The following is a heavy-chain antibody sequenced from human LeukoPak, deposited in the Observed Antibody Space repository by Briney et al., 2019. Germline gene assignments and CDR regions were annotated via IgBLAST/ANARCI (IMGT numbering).Heavy chain of an antibody. CDR2: ISSTSGTI. Sequence: GGSLTLSCAASGFIFRSHTMNWVRQRPGKGLESVSYISSTSGTIYYADSVKGRFTISRDNAKNSLYLQMNSLRDEDTAVYYCARDYYGMDVWGQGTLVTVSS. CDR1: GFIFRSHT. CDR3: ARDYYGMDV. V-gene: IGHV3-48*02. J-gene: IGHJ6*02.